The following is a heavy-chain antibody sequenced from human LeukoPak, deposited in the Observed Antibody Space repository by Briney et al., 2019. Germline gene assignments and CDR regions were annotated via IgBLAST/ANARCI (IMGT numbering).Heavy chain of an antibody. J-gene: IGHJ6*02. CDR1: GFTVSSNY. V-gene: IGHV3-66*01. CDR3: ARDGRYYYYGMDV. CDR2: IYSGGST. Sequence: GGSLRLSCAASGFTVSSNYMSWVRQAPGKGLEWVSVIYSGGSTYYADSVKGRFTISRDNSKNTLYLQMNSLRAEDTAVYYCARDGRYYYYGMDVWGQGTTVTVSS. D-gene: IGHD3/OR15-3a*01.